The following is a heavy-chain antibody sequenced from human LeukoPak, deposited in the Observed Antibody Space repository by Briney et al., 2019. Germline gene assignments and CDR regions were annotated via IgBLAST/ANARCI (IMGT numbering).Heavy chain of an antibody. D-gene: IGHD3-22*01. V-gene: IGHV4-59*01. CDR1: GVSLSSYY. Sequence: ETLSLTCTVSGVSLSSYYWSWIRQPPGKGLEWIGYIYYSGSTNYNPSLKSRVTISVDTSKNQFSLKLSSVTAADTAVYYCARGNYYDSTTYYRAFDIWGQGTMVTVSS. CDR3: ARGNYYDSTTYYRAFDI. CDR2: IYYSGST. J-gene: IGHJ3*02.